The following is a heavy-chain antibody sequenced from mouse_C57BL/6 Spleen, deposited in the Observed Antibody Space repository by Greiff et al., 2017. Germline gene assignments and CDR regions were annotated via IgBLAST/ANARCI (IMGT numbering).Heavy chain of an antibody. CDR2: IDPSASYT. V-gene: IGHV1-50*01. D-gene: IGHD1-1*02. Sequence: QVQLQQPGAELVKPGASVQLSCKASGYTFTSYWMQWVKQRPGQGLEWIGEIDPSASYTNYNQKFKGKATLTVDTSSSTAYMQLSSLTSEDSSVYYCARGGHYFDYWGQGTTLTVSS. CDR1: GYTFTSYW. J-gene: IGHJ2*01. CDR3: ARGGHYFDY.